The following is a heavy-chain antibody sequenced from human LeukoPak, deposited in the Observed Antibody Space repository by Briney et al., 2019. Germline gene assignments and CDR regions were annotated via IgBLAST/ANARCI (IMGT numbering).Heavy chain of an antibody. Sequence: GGSLRLSCAASGFTFSSYGMHWVRQAPGKGLEWVAFIRYDGSNKYYADSVKGRFTVSRDNSKNTLYLQMNSLRAEDTAVYYCAKGLDDYYGSGSHPSFDPWGQGTLVTVSS. J-gene: IGHJ5*02. V-gene: IGHV3-30*02. CDR2: IRYDGSNK. CDR3: AKGLDDYYGSGSHPSFDP. CDR1: GFTFSSYG. D-gene: IGHD3-10*01.